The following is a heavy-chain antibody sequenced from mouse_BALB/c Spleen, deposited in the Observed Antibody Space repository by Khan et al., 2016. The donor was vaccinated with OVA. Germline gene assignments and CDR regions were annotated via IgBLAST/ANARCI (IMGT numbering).Heavy chain of an antibody. CDR2: IWAGGST. V-gene: IGHV2-9*02. CDR3: ARLEDI. CDR1: GFSLTSYG. D-gene: IGHD1-3*01. Sequence: QVQLKESGPGLVVPSQSLSITCTVSGFSLTSYGVHWVRQPPGKGLEWLGVIWAGGSTNYNSALMSRLSISKDNSKSQVFLKMNSLQTYDTAMYFCARLEDIWGQGTTLTVSS. J-gene: IGHJ2*01.